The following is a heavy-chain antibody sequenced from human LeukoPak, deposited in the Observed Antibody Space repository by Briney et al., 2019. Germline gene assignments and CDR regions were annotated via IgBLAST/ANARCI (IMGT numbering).Heavy chain of an antibody. CDR1: GFTFSTYT. D-gene: IGHD1-26*01. Sequence: GGSLRLSCAASGFTFSTYTMNWVRQAPGKGLEWVSAISGSGGSTYYADSVKGRLTISRDNSKNTLYLQMNSLRAEDTAVYYCAKSGSGIVGATTDYWGQGTLVTVPS. J-gene: IGHJ4*02. CDR3: AKSGSGIVGATTDY. V-gene: IGHV3-23*01. CDR2: ISGSGGST.